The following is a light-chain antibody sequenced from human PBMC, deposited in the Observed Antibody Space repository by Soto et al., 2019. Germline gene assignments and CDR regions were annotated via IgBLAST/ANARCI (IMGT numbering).Light chain of an antibody. CDR2: GAS. CDR3: QQYNNWPPVT. J-gene: IGKJ4*01. V-gene: IGKV3-15*01. Sequence: EIVMTQSPATLSVSRLEIATLSFRASQSVSSNLAWYQQKPGQAPRLLIYGASTRATDIPATFSGSGSGTEFTLTISSLQSEDFAVYYCQQYNNWPPVTFGGGTKVDI. CDR1: QSVSSN.